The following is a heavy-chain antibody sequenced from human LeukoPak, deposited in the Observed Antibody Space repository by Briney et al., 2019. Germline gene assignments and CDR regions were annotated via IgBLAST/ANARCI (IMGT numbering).Heavy chain of an antibody. CDR2: IYYSGST. Sequence: SETLSLTCTVSGGSISSYYWSWIRQPPGKGLEWIGYIYYSGSTNYNPSLKSRVTISVDTSKNQFSLKLSSVTAADTAVYYCARDGTVVVPAATSDAFDIWGQGTMVTVSS. CDR1: GGSISSYY. CDR3: ARDGTVVVPAATSDAFDI. J-gene: IGHJ3*02. D-gene: IGHD2-2*01. V-gene: IGHV4-59*12.